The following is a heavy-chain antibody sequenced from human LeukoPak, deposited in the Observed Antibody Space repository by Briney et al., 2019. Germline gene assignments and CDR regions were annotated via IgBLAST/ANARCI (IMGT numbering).Heavy chain of an antibody. Sequence: GASVNVSCRASGYTFSAYAIHWMRQAPGRRFEWMGWIDADTGDTRYSQKFQGRVTITRDTSASTAYMELSSLKSEDTAVYYCARGSTSDWPLDHWGQETLVTISS. CDR2: IDADTGDT. CDR1: GYTFSAYA. J-gene: IGHJ4*02. V-gene: IGHV1-3*01. CDR3: ARGSTSDWPLDH. D-gene: IGHD6-19*01.